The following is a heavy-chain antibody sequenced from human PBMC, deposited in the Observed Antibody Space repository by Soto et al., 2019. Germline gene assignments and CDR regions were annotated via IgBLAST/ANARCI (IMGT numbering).Heavy chain of an antibody. CDR1: GFTFSSYG. CDR2: ISYDGSNK. V-gene: IGHV3-30*18. Sequence: QVQLVESGGGVVQPGRSLRLSWAASGFTFSSYGMHWVRQSPGKGLEWVAVISYDGSNKYYADSVKGRFTISRDNSKNTLYLQMNSLRAEDTAVYYCAKDRELYDCWVGVDVWGKGTKVTVSS. CDR3: AKDRELYDCWVGVDV. J-gene: IGHJ6*04. D-gene: IGHD3-3*01.